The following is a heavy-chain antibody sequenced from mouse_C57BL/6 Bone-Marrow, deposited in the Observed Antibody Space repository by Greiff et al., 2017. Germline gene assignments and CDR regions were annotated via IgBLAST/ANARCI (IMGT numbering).Heavy chain of an antibody. CDR2: IDPSDSYT. J-gene: IGHJ2*01. D-gene: IGHD2-3*01. CDR1: GYTFTSYW. Sequence: QVQLKQPGAELVRPGTSVKLSCKASGYTFTSYWMHWVKQRPGQGLEWIGVIDPSDSYTNYNQKFKGKATVTVDTSSSTAYMQLSSLTSEDSAVYYCARDGYYDYFDYWGQGTTLTVSS. CDR3: ARDGYYDYFDY. V-gene: IGHV1-59*01.